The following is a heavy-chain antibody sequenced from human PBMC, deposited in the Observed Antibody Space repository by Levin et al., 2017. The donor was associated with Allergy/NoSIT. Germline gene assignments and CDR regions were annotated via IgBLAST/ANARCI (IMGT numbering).Heavy chain of an antibody. CDR1: GFSFDDYI. J-gene: IGHJ4*02. CDR2: ISRDGDTI. D-gene: IGHD3-22*01. Sequence: GGSLRLSCAASGFSFDDYIMHWVRQVPGLGLEWLSFISRDGDTIYYADSVEGRFTVSRDNRKNSLYLHMTSLRTVDTALYYCVKEPENYDASGFFSYLESWGQRTLVTVSS. V-gene: IGHV3-43*01. CDR3: VKEPENYDASGFFSYLES.